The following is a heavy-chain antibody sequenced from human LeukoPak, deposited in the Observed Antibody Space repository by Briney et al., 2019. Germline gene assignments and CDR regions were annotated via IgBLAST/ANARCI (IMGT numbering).Heavy chain of an antibody. CDR1: GFAFSSYL. Sequence: GGSLRLSCAASGFAFSSYLMTWVRQAPGKGLEWVDSINEGGSEERYADSVRGRFIIYRDKADNSLYLQMNSLRVEDTAVYYCSRDPHRRSDFWGQGTLVTVSS. CDR3: SRDPHRRSDF. V-gene: IGHV3-7*01. CDR2: INEGGSEE. J-gene: IGHJ4*02.